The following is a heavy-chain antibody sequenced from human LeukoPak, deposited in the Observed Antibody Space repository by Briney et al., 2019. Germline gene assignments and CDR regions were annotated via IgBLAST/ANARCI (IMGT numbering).Heavy chain of an antibody. V-gene: IGHV3-23*01. Sequence: GGSLRVSCAASGFTFTTYAMSWVRQAPGKGLEWLSGISGTGSTYYADSVKGRFTISRDKSKNTLYLQMNSLRADDTAVYYCAADPGVGLLSGLRGLGDWGQGTLVTVSS. CDR1: GFTFTTYA. CDR3: AADPGVGLLSGLRGLGD. J-gene: IGHJ4*02. D-gene: IGHD1-26*01. CDR2: ISGTGST.